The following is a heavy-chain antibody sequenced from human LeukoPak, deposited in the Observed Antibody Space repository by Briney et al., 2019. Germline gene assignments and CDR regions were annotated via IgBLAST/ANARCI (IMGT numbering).Heavy chain of an antibody. Sequence: SETLSLTCAVSGDSISTSAYYWDWSRQPPGKGLEWIGNIYYDGNTRYNPSLKSRVTISVDRSKNQFSLELSSVTAADTAVYYCARRYYYGSGSPEYWGQGSLVTVSS. CDR2: IYYDGNT. V-gene: IGHV4-39*01. D-gene: IGHD3-10*01. J-gene: IGHJ4*02. CDR3: ARRYYYGSGSPEY. CDR1: GDSISTSAYY.